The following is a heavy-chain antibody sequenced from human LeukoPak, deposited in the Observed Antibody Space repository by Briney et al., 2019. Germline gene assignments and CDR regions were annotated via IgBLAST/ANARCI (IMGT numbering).Heavy chain of an antibody. CDR3: ATGDEWQLLDY. CDR2: FDPGEDKL. V-gene: IGHV1-24*01. D-gene: IGHD3-10*01. Sequence: ASVKVSCEVSGYSLSELSMHWVRRAPGKGLEYMGGFDPGEDKLIYAQKLQGRVTMTEDKSTDTAYMELSSLRYEDTAVYYCATGDEWQLLDYWGQGTLVTVSS. J-gene: IGHJ4*02. CDR1: GYSLSELS.